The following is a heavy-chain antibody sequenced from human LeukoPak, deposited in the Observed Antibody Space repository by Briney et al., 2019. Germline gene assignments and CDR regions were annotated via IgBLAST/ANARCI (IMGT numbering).Heavy chain of an antibody. Sequence: EASVKVSCKASGYTFTDSYIHWGRQAPGQGLEWMGWINPNSGGTNYAQKFQGRVTMTRDTSISTAYMELSRLRSDDTAVYYCARDKTTAEVYYYYYGMDVWGQGTTVTVSS. J-gene: IGHJ6*02. CDR2: INPNSGGT. CDR3: ARDKTTAEVYYYYYGMDV. CDR1: GYTFTDSY. V-gene: IGHV1-2*02. D-gene: IGHD4-11*01.